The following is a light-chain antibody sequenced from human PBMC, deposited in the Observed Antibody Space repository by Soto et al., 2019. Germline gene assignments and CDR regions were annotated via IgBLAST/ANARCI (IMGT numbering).Light chain of an antibody. J-gene: IGKJ2*01. CDR3: QQFGNLLYT. CDR1: QSVNSNY. Sequence: EIVLTQSPGTLSLSPGERATLSCRASQSVNSNYLAWYQHKPGQAPRLLIYAASTRATGITDRFSGSGSGEDFTLTISRLEPEDFAVYYCQQFGNLLYTFGQGTKLEIK. CDR2: AAS. V-gene: IGKV3-20*01.